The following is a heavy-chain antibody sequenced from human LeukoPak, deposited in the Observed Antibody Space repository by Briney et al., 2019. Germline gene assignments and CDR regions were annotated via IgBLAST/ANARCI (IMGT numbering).Heavy chain of an antibody. D-gene: IGHD3-10*01. V-gene: IGHV3-48*02. CDR2: ISSSSSTI. Sequence: GGSLRLSCAASGFTFSSYGMHWVRQAPGKGLEWVSYISSSSSTIYYADSVKGRFTISRDNAKNSLYLQMNSLRDEDTAVYYCARDSSGSYRKNWFDPWGQGTLVTVSS. CDR1: GFTFSSYG. CDR3: ARDSSGSYRKNWFDP. J-gene: IGHJ5*02.